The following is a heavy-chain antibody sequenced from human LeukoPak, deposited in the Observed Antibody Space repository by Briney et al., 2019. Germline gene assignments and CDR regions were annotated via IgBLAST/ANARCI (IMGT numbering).Heavy chain of an antibody. Sequence: PGGSLSLSCAASGFTFSSYSMNWVRQAPGKGLEWVSSICSTSRCIFYADSVKGRFTISRDNAKSSLYLQMNDLRAEDTAVYYCVRHGDTDSCLANWGQRTLVTVSS. CDR2: ICSTSRCI. J-gene: IGHJ4*02. D-gene: IGHD2-2*01. CDR1: GFTFSSYS. CDR3: VRHGDTDSCLAN. V-gene: IGHV3-21*01.